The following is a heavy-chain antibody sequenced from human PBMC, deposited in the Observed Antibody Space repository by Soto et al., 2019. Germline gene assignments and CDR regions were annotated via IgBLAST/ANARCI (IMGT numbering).Heavy chain of an antibody. J-gene: IGHJ5*01. Sequence: SETLCLTCAVSGGWINSDNLWMWVRQPPGGELECLGEMSHCRITNDQAYLQRRVTMSVDNTKSDVALKLTSETAADSALYYCARVLRDGFDPWGQGTPVTVSS. D-gene: IGHD2-21*02. CDR1: GGWINSDNL. CDR2: MSHCRIT. CDR3: ARVLRDGFDP. V-gene: IGHV4-4*02.